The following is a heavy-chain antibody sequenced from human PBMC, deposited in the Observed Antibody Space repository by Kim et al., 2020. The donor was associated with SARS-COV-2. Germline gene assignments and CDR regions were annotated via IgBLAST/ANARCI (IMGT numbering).Heavy chain of an antibody. V-gene: IGHV4-34*01. CDR1: GGSFSGYY. CDR2: INHSGST. CDR3: ARGTWYYGSGRGPYYYGMDV. Sequence: SETLSLTCAVYGGSFSGYYWSWIRQPPGKGLEWIGEINHSGSTNYNPSLKSRVTISVDTSKNQFSLKLSSVTAADTAVYYCARGTWYYGSGRGPYYYGMDVWGQGTTVTVSS. D-gene: IGHD3-10*01. J-gene: IGHJ6*02.